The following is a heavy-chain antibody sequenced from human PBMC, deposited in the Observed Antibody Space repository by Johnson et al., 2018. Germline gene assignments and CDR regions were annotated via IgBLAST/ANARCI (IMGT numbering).Heavy chain of an antibody. V-gene: IGHV3-48*04. D-gene: IGHD4-17*01. CDR2: ISSSGTM. J-gene: IGHJ6*02. Sequence: EVQLVESGGGLVQXGGSLRLXCAASGFTFSSYWMSWVRQAPGKGLEWVSYISSSGTMYYADSVKGRFTSSRENAKNSLYLQMNRLRAEDPAGYYCARDSPTVTYYYRYAMDVWGQGTTVTVSS. CDR1: GFTFSSYW. CDR3: ARDSPTVTYYYRYAMDV.